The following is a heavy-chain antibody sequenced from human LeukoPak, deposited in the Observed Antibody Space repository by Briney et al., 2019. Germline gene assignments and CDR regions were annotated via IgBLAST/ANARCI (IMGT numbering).Heavy chain of an antibody. CDR2: TYYRSKWYN. CDR3: ARRPYCGTTSCYAVAFDY. V-gene: IGHV6-1*01. Sequence: SQTLSLTCAISGDSVSSSSAVWNWIRQSPSRGLEWLGRTYYRSKWYNDYAVSVKSRITINPDTSKNQFSLQLNSVTPEDTAVYYCARRPYCGTTSCYAVAFDYWGQGTLVTVSS. CDR1: GDSVSSSSAV. D-gene: IGHD2-2*01. J-gene: IGHJ4*02.